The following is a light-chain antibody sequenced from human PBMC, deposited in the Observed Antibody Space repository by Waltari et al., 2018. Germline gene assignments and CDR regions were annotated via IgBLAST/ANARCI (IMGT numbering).Light chain of an antibody. J-gene: IGKJ2*01. CDR2: WAS. CDR1: QSVLYSSNNKKY. Sequence: DIVMTQSPDSLAVSLGERATINCKSSQSVLYSSNNKKYLAWYKQKPGQPPKLLIYWASTRESGVPDRFSGSGSGTDFTLSISSLQAEDVAVYYCQQYYTSPYTFGQGTKLEIK. V-gene: IGKV4-1*01. CDR3: QQYYTSPYT.